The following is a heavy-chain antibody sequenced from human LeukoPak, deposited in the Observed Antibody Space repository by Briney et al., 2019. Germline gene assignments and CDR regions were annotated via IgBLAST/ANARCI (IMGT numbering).Heavy chain of an antibody. D-gene: IGHD1-1*01. CDR3: AKVRTGHYFDY. V-gene: IGHV3-9*01. CDR1: GFTFSSYA. Sequence: GGSLRLSCAASGFTFSSYAMHWVRQASGKGLEWVSGISWNRGSIGYADSVKGRFTISRDNSNNTLFLQMNSLRAEDTAVYYCAKVRTGHYFDYWGQGTLVTVSS. CDR2: ISWNRGSI. J-gene: IGHJ4*02.